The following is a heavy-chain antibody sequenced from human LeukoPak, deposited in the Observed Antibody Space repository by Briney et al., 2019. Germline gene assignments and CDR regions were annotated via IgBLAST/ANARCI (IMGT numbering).Heavy chain of an antibody. CDR2: INPNSGGT. V-gene: IGHV1-2*02. Sequence: ASVKVSCKASGYTFTSYAMNWVRQAPGQGLEWMGWINPNSGGTNYAQKFQGRVTMTRDTSISTAYMELSRLRSDDTAVYYCARGGCSGGSCYPGGYYYYYMDVWGKGTTVTVSS. J-gene: IGHJ6*03. D-gene: IGHD2-15*01. CDR1: GYTFTSYA. CDR3: ARGGCSGGSCYPGGYYYYYMDV.